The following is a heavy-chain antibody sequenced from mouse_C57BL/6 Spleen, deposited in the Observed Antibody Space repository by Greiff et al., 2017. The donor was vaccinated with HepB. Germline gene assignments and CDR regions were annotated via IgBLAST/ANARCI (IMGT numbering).Heavy chain of an antibody. J-gene: IGHJ4*01. CDR1: GYPFSSYG. CDR3: AREKVYNRAMDY. CDR2: IYPGDGDT. D-gene: IGHD2-14*01. Sequence: QVQLQQSGAELVKPGASVKISCKASGYPFSSYGMTWVRQRPGKGLEWIGQIYPGDGDTNYNGKFKGKATLTADKSSSTAYMQLSSLTSEDSAVYFCAREKVYNRAMDYWGQGTSVTGSS. V-gene: IGHV1-80*01.